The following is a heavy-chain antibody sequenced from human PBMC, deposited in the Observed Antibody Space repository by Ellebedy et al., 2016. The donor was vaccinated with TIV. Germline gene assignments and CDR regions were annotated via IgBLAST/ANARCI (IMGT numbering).Heavy chain of an antibody. CDR1: GYSFTSYW. V-gene: IGHV5-51*01. CDR2: IYPGDSDT. D-gene: IGHD4-17*01. CDR3: ARHGDYVPGRNNWFDP. J-gene: IGHJ5*02. Sequence: GESLKISCKGSGYSFTSYWISWVRQMPGKGLEWMGIIYPGDSDTRYSPSFQGQVTISADKSISTAYLQWSSLKASDTAMYYCARHGDYVPGRNNWFDPWGQGTLVTVSS.